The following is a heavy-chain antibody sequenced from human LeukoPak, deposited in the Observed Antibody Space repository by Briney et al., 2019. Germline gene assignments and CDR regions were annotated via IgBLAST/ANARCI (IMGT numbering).Heavy chain of an antibody. CDR3: ARSLHCYDIRGGHCYGY. CDR2: ISTYHDIT. J-gene: IGHJ4*02. Sequence: ASVKVSCKASGYTFTNIGISWVRQAPGQGLEWMGWISTYHDITDYAQKFHGRVTMTKDTSTATVYMELRSLTSDDTAVYFCARSLHCYDIRGGHCYGYWGQGTLVTVSS. D-gene: IGHD3-3*01. V-gene: IGHV1-18*01. CDR1: GYTFTNIG.